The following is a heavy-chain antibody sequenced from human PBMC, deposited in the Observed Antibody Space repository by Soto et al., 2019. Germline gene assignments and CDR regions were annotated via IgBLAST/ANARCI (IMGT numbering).Heavy chain of an antibody. CDR1: GFTFSSYS. D-gene: IGHD6-13*01. V-gene: IGHV3-21*01. CDR3: ARGIAAAGGPGDAFDI. Sequence: GGSLRLSCAASGFTFSSYSMNWVRQAPGKGLEWVSSISSSSSYIYYADSVKGRFTISRDNAKNSLYLQMNSLRAEDTAVYYCARGIAAAGGPGDAFDIWGQGTMVTVSS. CDR2: ISSSSSYI. J-gene: IGHJ3*02.